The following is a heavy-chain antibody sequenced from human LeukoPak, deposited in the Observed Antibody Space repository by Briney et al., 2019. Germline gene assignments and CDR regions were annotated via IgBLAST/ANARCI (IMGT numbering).Heavy chain of an antibody. Sequence: GGSLRLSCAASGFTASSNYMSWVRQAPGKGLEWVPVIYSGGSTYYAGSVKGRFTISRDNSKNTLYLQMNSLRAEDTAVYYCARGGLVSCDYWGQGTLVTVSS. V-gene: IGHV3-66*01. D-gene: IGHD5/OR15-5a*01. J-gene: IGHJ4*02. CDR3: ARGGLVSCDY. CDR1: GFTASSNY. CDR2: IYSGGST.